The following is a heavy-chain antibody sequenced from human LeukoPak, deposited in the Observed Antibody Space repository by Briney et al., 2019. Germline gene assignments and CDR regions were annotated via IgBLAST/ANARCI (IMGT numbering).Heavy chain of an antibody. V-gene: IGHV1-69*05. D-gene: IGHD1-1*01. CDR1: GYTFTGYY. CDR3: ARQLELRNGYYYYMDV. Sequence: SVKVSCKASGYTFTGYYMHWVRQAPGQGLEWMGGIIPIFGTANYAQKFQGRVTITTDESTSTAYMELSSLRSEDTAVYYCARQLELRNGYYYYMDVWGKGTTVTVSS. J-gene: IGHJ6*03. CDR2: IIPIFGTA.